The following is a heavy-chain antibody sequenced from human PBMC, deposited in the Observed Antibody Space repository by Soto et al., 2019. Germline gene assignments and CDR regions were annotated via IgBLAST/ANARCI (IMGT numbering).Heavy chain of an antibody. Sequence: SETLSLTCAVYGGSFSGYYWSWIRQPPGKGLEWIGEINHSGSTNYNPSLKSRVTISVDTSKNQFSLKLSSVTAADTAVYYCARGIKRGIVGAAQFGYWGQGTLVTVSS. CDR1: GGSFSGYY. J-gene: IGHJ4*02. V-gene: IGHV4-34*01. CDR2: INHSGST. CDR3: ARGIKRGIVGAAQFGY. D-gene: IGHD1-26*01.